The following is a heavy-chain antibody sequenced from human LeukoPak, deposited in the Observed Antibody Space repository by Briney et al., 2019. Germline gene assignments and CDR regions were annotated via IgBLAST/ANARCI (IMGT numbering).Heavy chain of an antibody. CDR1: GGSISSYY. J-gene: IGHJ5*02. CDR2: IYTSGST. D-gene: IGHD1-26*01. CDR3: ARVAPSVRYSGSYWFDP. V-gene: IGHV4-4*07. Sequence: SETLSLTCTVSGGSISSYYWSWIRQPAGKGLEWIGRIYTSGSTNYNPSLKSRVTMSVDTSKNQFSLKLSSVTAADTAVYYCARVAPSVRYSGSYWFDPWGQGTLVTVSS.